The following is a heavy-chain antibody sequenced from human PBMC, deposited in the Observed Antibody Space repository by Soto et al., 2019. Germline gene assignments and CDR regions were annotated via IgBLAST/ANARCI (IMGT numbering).Heavy chain of an antibody. CDR2: IYYSGST. J-gene: IGHJ6*01. CDR3: ARGDRVLRFLYPPHGMDV. V-gene: IGHV4-61*01. D-gene: IGHD3-3*01. Sequence: SETLSLTCTVSGGSVSSGSYYWSWIRQPPGKGLEWIGYIYYSGSTNYNPSLKSRVTISVDTSKNQFSLKLSSVTAADTAAYYCARGDRVLRFLYPPHGMDVWGQGTTVTVYS. CDR1: GGSVSSGSYY.